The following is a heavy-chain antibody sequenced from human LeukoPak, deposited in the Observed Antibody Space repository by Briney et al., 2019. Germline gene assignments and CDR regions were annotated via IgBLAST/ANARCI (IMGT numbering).Heavy chain of an antibody. CDR2: IYSGGST. V-gene: IGHV3-66*01. CDR1: GFTVSSNY. J-gene: IGHJ3*02. CDR3: ARDGGDSGFHDAFDI. D-gene: IGHD5-12*01. Sequence: GGSLRLSCAASGFTVSSNYMSWVRQAPGKGLEWVSVIYSGGSTYYADSVKGRFTISRDNSKNTLYLQMNSPRAEDTAVYYCARDGGDSGFHDAFDIWGQGTMVTVSS.